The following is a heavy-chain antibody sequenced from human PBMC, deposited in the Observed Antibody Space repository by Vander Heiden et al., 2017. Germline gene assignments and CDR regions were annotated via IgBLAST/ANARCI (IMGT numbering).Heavy chain of an antibody. D-gene: IGHD3-16*01. CDR1: GGSIGSSGYY. J-gene: IGHJ4*02. CDR3: ARLNWGSGRYFDY. V-gene: IGHV4-39*01. Sequence: QLPLQDSCPGLVTPSEPLSLTCPVPGGSIGSSGYYWVWIRQPPGRGLEWIGSLYYGGSTYPNPALKSRVTISVDTSKNQFSLKLSSVTAADTAVYYCARLNWGSGRYFDYWGQGTLVTVSS. CDR2: LYYGGST.